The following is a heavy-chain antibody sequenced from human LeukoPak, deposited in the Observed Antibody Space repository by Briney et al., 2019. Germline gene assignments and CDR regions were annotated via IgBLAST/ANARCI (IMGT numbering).Heavy chain of an antibody. Sequence: GGSLRLSCAASGFTFSSYGMHWVRQAPGKGLEWVAFIRYDGSNKYYADSVKGRFTISRDNSKNTLYLRMNSLRAEDTAVYYCAKDRIVVVIEGAFDYWGQGTLVTVSS. V-gene: IGHV3-30*02. CDR3: AKDRIVVVIEGAFDY. D-gene: IGHD2-21*01. CDR2: IRYDGSNK. J-gene: IGHJ4*02. CDR1: GFTFSSYG.